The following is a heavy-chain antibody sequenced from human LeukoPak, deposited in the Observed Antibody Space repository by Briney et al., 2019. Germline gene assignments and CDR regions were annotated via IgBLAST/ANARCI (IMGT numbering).Heavy chain of an antibody. CDR1: GGTFSSYA. Sequence: SVKVSCKASGGTFSSYAISWVRQAPGQGLEWMGGIIPIFGTANYAQKFQGRVTITADKSTSTAYMELSSLRSEDAAVYYCARGGGSIAVDRTAYYYYYMDVWGKGTTVTVSS. D-gene: IGHD6-19*01. V-gene: IGHV1-69*06. CDR2: IIPIFGTA. J-gene: IGHJ6*03. CDR3: ARGGGSIAVDRTAYYYYYMDV.